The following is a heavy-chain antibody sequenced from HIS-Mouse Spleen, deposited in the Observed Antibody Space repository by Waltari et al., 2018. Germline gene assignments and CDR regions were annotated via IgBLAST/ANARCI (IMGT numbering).Heavy chain of an antibody. V-gene: IGHV6-1*01. CDR3: ARGDWGWVGYFDY. CDR2: TYYRSKWYN. Sequence: QVQLQQSGPGLVKPSQTLSLTGAIAGDSVASTSAAWTWVRQSPSRGPEWLGRTYYRSKWYNDYAVSVKSRITINPDTSKNQFSLQLNSVTPEDTAVYYCARGDWGWVGYFDYWGQGTLVTVSS. J-gene: IGHJ4*02. CDR1: GDSVASTSAA. D-gene: IGHD7-27*01.